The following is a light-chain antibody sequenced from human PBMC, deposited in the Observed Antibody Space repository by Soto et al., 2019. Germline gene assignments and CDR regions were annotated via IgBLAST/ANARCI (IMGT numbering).Light chain of an antibody. Sequence: DIQMTQSPSTLSASVGYRVTITCRASQSISSWLAWYQQKPGKAPKLLIYDASSLESGVPSRFSGSGSGTEFTLTISSLQPDDFATYYCLQYNSYSWTFGQGTKVDIK. CDR2: DAS. CDR1: QSISSW. CDR3: LQYNSYSWT. V-gene: IGKV1-5*01. J-gene: IGKJ1*01.